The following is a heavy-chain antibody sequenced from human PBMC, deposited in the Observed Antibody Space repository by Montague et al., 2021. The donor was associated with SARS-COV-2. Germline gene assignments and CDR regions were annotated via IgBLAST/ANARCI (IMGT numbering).Heavy chain of an antibody. Sequence: SETLSLTCTVSGGSISSSSYYWGWIRQPPGKGLEWIGSIYYSGSTYYNPSLKSRVTISVDTSKNQFSLKLSSVTAADTAVYYCARLVETNYYCYGMDVWGQGTTVTVSS. CDR1: GGSISSSSYY. CDR2: IYYSGST. CDR3: ARLVETNYYCYGMDV. D-gene: IGHD4-23*01. J-gene: IGHJ6*02. V-gene: IGHV4-39*01.